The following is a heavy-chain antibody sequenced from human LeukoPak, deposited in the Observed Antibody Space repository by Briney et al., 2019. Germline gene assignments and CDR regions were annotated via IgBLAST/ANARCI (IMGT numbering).Heavy chain of an antibody. D-gene: IGHD3-10*01. J-gene: IGHJ3*02. V-gene: IGHV3-23*01. Sequence: GGSLRLSCAASGFTFSSYAMSWVLQAPGKELESWSGISTSSASTYYADSLKGRFTISRDNSKNTLYLQMNRLRAGDTAVHYCATRRGGALDIWGQETMLTVSS. CDR2: ISTSSAST. CDR1: GFTFSSYA. CDR3: ATRRGGALDI.